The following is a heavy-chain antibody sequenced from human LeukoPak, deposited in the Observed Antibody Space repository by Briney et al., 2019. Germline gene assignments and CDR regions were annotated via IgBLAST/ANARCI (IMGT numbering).Heavy chain of an antibody. CDR3: ARTALSGDGYKVGYFDY. V-gene: IGHV3-30*14. J-gene: IGHJ4*02. D-gene: IGHD5-24*01. Sequence: PWRSLALSCADSGLTFGTSAMHWACQAPGKGLEWVAVVSFDGSNEKYADSVRGRFTISRDNSKNTLYLQMSSLSAEDTAIYYCARTALSGDGYKVGYFDYWGQGSLATVSS. CDR1: GLTFGTSA. CDR2: VSFDGSNE.